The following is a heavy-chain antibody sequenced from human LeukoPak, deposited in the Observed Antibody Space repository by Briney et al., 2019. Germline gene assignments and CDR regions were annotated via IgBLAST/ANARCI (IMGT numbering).Heavy chain of an antibody. CDR3: ARDGYEGRDY. V-gene: IGHV3-7*04. D-gene: IGHD5-18*01. CDR1: GFTFSSYW. CDR2: IKQDGSEK. Sequence: PGGSLRLSCAASGFTFSSYWMSWVRQAPGKGLEWVANIKQDGSEKYYVDSVKGRFAISRDNAKKSLYLQMNSLRAEDTAVYYCARDGYEGRDYWGQGTLVTVPS. J-gene: IGHJ4*02.